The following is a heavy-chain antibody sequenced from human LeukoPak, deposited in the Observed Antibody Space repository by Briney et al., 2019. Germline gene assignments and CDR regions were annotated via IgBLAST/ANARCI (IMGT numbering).Heavy chain of an antibody. J-gene: IGHJ3*02. CDR1: GFTVSSNY. CDR3: ARDPQYDFWSGSAFGI. Sequence: GGSLRLSCAASGFTVSSNYMSWVRQAPGKGLEWVSVIYSGGSTYYADSVKGRFTISRDNSKNTLYLQMTSLRAEDTAVYYCARDPQYDFWSGSAFGIWGQGTMGTVPS. D-gene: IGHD3-3*01. CDR2: IYSGGST. V-gene: IGHV3-66*02.